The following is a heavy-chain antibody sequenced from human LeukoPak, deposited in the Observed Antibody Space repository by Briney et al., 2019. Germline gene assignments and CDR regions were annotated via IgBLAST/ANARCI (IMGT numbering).Heavy chain of an antibody. D-gene: IGHD2-15*01. CDR2: IYTSGST. CDR3: ARGYCSGGSCYESRGWFDY. Sequence: PSETLSLTCTVSGGSISSGSYYWSWIRQPAGKGLEWIGRIYTSGSTNYNPSLKSRVTISVDTSKNQFSLKLSSVTAADTAVYFCARGYCSGGSCYESRGWFDYWGQGTLVTVSS. J-gene: IGHJ4*02. CDR1: GGSISSGSYY. V-gene: IGHV4-61*02.